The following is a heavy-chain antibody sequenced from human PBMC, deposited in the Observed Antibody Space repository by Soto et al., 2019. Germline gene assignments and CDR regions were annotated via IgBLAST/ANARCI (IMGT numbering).Heavy chain of an antibody. CDR1: GGSISGHY. D-gene: IGHD6-19*01. CDR2: IFYTGST. V-gene: IGHV4-59*11. Sequence: SETLSLTCTVSGGSISGHYWICIRQSPWKGLEWIVYIFYTGSTKYKPSLKSRVTLSADTSKKKFSLRLSSVTAADTAVYYCARVGSSGWSPHYWGKGNLVTVSS. J-gene: IGHJ4*02. CDR3: ARVGSSGWSPHY.